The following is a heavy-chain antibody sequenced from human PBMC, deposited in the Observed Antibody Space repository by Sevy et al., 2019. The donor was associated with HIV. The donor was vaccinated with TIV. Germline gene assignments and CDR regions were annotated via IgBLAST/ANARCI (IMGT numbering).Heavy chain of an antibody. V-gene: IGHV1-2*06. CDR1: GYTFTGYY. CDR3: ARINFLSYFDT. CDR2: INPNSGDT. J-gene: IGHJ4*03. Sequence: ASVKVSCKASGYTFTGYYIHWVRQAPGQGLEWMGRINPNSGDTAYAQKFQGRVAMTRDTSISTAYMALSRLRYDDTAVYYCARINFLSYFDTWGQWTLVTVSS.